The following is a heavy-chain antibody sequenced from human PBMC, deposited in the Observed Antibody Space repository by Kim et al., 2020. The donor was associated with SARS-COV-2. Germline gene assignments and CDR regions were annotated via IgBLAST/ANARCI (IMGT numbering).Heavy chain of an antibody. J-gene: IGHJ3*02. Sequence: SYAQKFQGRVTMTRDTSTSTVYMELSSLRSEDTAVYYCARWWHYLDAFDIWGQGTMVTVSS. V-gene: IGHV1-46*01. D-gene: IGHD2-15*01. CDR3: ARWWHYLDAFDI.